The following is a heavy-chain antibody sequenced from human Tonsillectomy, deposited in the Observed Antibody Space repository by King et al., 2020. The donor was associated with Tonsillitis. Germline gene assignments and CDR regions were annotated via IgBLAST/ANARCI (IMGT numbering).Heavy chain of an antibody. V-gene: IGHV1-69*01. Sequence: QLVQSGAEVKKPGSSVKVSCKASGGTFRSYAISWVRQAPGQGLEWMGGIIAIFGTANYAQNFQGRVTITADESTSTVYMELSSLRSEDTAVYYCARDAGTGTYWYFDLWGRGTLVTVSS. CDR2: IIAIFGTA. CDR1: GGTFRSYA. J-gene: IGHJ2*01. D-gene: IGHD3-10*01. CDR3: ARDAGTGTYWYFDL.